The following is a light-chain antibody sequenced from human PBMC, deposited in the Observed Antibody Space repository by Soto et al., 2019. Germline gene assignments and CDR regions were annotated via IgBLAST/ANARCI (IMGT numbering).Light chain of an antibody. V-gene: IGKV3-20*01. J-gene: IGKJ1*01. CDR3: QQYGSSGT. CDR2: GAS. Sequence: CRASQSVSSNLAWYQQKPGQAPRLLIYGASTRATGIPARFSGSGSGTDFTLTISRLEPEDFAVYYCQQYGSSGTFGQGTKVDIK. CDR1: QSVSSN.